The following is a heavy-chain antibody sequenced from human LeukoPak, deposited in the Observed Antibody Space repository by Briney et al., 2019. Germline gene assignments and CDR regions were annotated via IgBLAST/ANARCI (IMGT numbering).Heavy chain of an antibody. D-gene: IGHD6-13*01. J-gene: IGHJ4*02. CDR2: IIPIFGTA. Sequence: RASVKVSCKASGGTFSSYAISWVRQAPGQGLEWMGGIIPIFGTANYAQKFQGRVTITADESTSTAYMELSSLRSEDTAVYYCAIGIAAAGICDYWGQGTLVTVSS. CDR3: AIGIAAAGICDY. V-gene: IGHV1-69*13. CDR1: GGTFSSYA.